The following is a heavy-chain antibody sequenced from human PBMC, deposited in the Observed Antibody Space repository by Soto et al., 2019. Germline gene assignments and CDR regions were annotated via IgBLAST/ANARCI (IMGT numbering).Heavy chain of an antibody. V-gene: IGHV3-23*01. CDR3: AKDRLAGNFDY. J-gene: IGHJ4*02. Sequence: EVQVLDSGGGLVQPGGSLRLSCAASGFTFNNYAMNWVRQAPGKGLEWVATISATGGSTYYADSVKGRFTISRDNSKNTLYLQMNGLRVEDTAVYYCAKDRLAGNFDYWGQGTLVTVSS. CDR2: ISATGGST. CDR1: GFTFNNYA.